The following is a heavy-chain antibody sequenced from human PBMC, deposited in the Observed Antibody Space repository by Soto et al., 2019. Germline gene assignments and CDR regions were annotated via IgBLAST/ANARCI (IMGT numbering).Heavy chain of an antibody. V-gene: IGHV1-3*01. Sequence: GASVKVSCKASGYTFTSYGIHWVRQAPGQRLGWMGWINAANGDTKYSPKFQGRVTITRDTSASTAYMELSSLRSEDTAVYYCVRRHVSATGIDWFDPWGQGTLVTVS. D-gene: IGHD6-13*01. J-gene: IGHJ5*02. CDR2: INAANGDT. CDR1: GYTFTSYG. CDR3: VRRHVSATGIDWFDP.